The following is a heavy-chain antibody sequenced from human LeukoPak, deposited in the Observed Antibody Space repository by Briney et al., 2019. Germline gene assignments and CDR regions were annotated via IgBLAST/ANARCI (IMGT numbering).Heavy chain of an antibody. D-gene: IGHD3-22*01. CDR2: IFYSGST. J-gene: IGHJ4*02. Sequence: SETLSLTCTVSGGSISTSALYWGWIRRPPGTGLEWIGSIFYSGSTYYNPSLKGRVTISVDTSKNQISLKLSSVTAADTAVYYCASARLYYYDSSGYYGYWGQGTLVTVSS. CDR3: ASARLYYYDSSGYYGY. CDR1: GGSISTSALY. V-gene: IGHV4-39*01.